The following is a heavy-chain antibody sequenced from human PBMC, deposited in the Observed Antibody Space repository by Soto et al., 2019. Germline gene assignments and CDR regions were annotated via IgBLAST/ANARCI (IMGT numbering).Heavy chain of an antibody. J-gene: IGHJ4*02. Sequence: EVQLLESGGGLVQPGGSLRLSCAASGFTFSSYAMSWVRQAPGKGLEWVSAISGSGGSTYYADSVKGRFTISRDNSKNTLYLQMNSLIAEDTAVYYCAKMRGIVVAGRFRSYFDYWGQGTLVTVSS. CDR1: GFTFSSYA. V-gene: IGHV3-23*01. CDR3: AKMRGIVVAGRFRSYFDY. CDR2: ISGSGGST. D-gene: IGHD6-19*01.